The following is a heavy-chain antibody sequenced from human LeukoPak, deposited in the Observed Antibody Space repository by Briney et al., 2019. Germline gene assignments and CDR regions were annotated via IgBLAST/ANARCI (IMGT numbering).Heavy chain of an antibody. Sequence: ASVKVSCKASGYTFTSYGISWVRQAPGQGLEWMGWIGAYNGNTNYAQKLQGRVTMTTDTSTSTAYMELRSLRSDDTAVYYCAREDYDYVWGSYRSDYWGQGTLVTVSS. J-gene: IGHJ4*02. D-gene: IGHD3-16*02. V-gene: IGHV1-18*01. CDR1: GYTFTSYG. CDR2: IGAYNGNT. CDR3: AREDYDYVWGSYRSDY.